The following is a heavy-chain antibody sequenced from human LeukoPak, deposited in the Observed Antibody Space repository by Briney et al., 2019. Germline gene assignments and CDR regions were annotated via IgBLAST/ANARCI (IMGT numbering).Heavy chain of an antibody. CDR3: AKDPGGFGEFDY. CDR1: GFTFSDYY. D-gene: IGHD3-10*01. CDR2: ISYSGGTI. Sequence: GGSLRLSCAASGFTFSDYYMIWIRQAPGKGLEWVSYISYSGGTIFYADSVKGRFTISRDNSKNTLYLQMNSLRAEDTAVYYCAKDPGGFGEFDYWGQGTLVTVSS. J-gene: IGHJ4*02. V-gene: IGHV3-11*01.